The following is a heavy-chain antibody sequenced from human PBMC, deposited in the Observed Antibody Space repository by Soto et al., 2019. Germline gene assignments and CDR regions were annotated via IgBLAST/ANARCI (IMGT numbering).Heavy chain of an antibody. J-gene: IGHJ6*02. Sequence: GASVKVSCKASGYTFTSYAMHWVRQAPGQRLEWMGWINAGNGNTKYSQKFQGRVTITRDTSASTAYMELSSLRSEDTAVYYCARDVPYYYGSGTRGGYYYGMDVWGQGTTVTVSS. D-gene: IGHD3-10*01. CDR1: GYTFTSYA. CDR2: INAGNGNT. V-gene: IGHV1-3*01. CDR3: ARDVPYYYGSGTRGGYYYGMDV.